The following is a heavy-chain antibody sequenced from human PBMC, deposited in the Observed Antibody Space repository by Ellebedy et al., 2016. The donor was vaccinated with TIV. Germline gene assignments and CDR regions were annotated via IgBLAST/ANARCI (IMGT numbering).Heavy chain of an antibody. J-gene: IGHJ4*02. CDR2: ISSSGSTI. D-gene: IGHD4-17*01. CDR3: ARDQDMGVTTVTYGHFDY. Sequence: GGSLRLSCAASGFTFSDYYMSWIRQAPGKGLEWVSYISSSGSTIYYADSVKGRFTISRDNAKNSLYLQMNSLRAEDTAVYYCARDQDMGVTTVTYGHFDYWGQGTLVTVSS. V-gene: IGHV3-11*01. CDR1: GFTFSDYY.